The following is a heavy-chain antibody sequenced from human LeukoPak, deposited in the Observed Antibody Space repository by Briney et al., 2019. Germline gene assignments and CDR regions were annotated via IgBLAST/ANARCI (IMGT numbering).Heavy chain of an antibody. CDR2: IISIFGTA. Sequence: PSVKVSCKASGGTFSSYAMSWVRQAPGQGLELMGGIISIFGTANSEKTFQGRVTVTLDESTNTGYLELSSLRSEATAAYDCARASVVPAAIGDYYYYYMDVWGKGTTVTVSS. CDR1: GGTFSSYA. J-gene: IGHJ6*03. D-gene: IGHD2-2*02. V-gene: IGHV1-69*13. CDR3: ARASVVPAAIGDYYYYYMDV.